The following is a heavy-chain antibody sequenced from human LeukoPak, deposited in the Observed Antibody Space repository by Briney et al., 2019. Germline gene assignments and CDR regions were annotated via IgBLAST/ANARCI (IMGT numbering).Heavy chain of an antibody. V-gene: IGHV4-38-2*02. CDR1: GYSINSGYY. CDR3: ARGDCSGSICYSPMDV. Sequence: SETLSLTCTVSGYSINSGYYWVWIRQPPGKGLEWIGSIYRSGSTNYNPSLKSRVTIVDTSKNQFSLKVSSVTAADTAVYYCARGDCSGSICYSPMDVWGTGTTVTVSS. D-gene: IGHD2-21*01. CDR2: IYRSGST. J-gene: IGHJ6*03.